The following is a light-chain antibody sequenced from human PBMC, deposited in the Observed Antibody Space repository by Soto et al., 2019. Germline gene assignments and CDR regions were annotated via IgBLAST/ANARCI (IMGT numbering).Light chain of an antibody. J-gene: IGKJ1*01. CDR2: DAS. CDR1: QSVRSRR. V-gene: IGKV3-20*01. Sequence: STRTLSLSPGERAPLSCRASQSVRSRRLAWYQQKPGQAPTLLIFDASSRASGIPERFSGSGSGTDFTLTISRLEPEDFAVYYCQQYGSSRTFGQGTKVDIK. CDR3: QQYGSSRT.